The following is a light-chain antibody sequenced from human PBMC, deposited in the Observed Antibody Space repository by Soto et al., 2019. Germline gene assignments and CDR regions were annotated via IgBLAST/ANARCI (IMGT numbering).Light chain of an antibody. CDR1: ESIYSW. V-gene: IGKV1-5*03. Sequence: IQMTQSPSTLSAAVGDTVTITCRASESIYSWLAWYKQIPGKAPQLLIYKTSTLQRWVPSRFSGRGSGAEYSLTISSLQPNDFATYYCQEYNTNSRTFGQGTRVENK. J-gene: IGKJ1*01. CDR3: QEYNTNSRT. CDR2: KTS.